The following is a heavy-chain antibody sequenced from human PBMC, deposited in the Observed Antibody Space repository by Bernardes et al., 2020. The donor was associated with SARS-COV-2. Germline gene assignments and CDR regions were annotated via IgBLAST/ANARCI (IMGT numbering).Heavy chain of an antibody. CDR1: GFTFTTYS. J-gene: IGHJ4*02. Sequence: GGSLRLSCATSGFTFTTYSMTWVRKAPGKGLEWVATINQDASEKHYVDSVKGGFTISQDNAKNSLSLQMNSLRAEDTAVYYCSRDFDGYWCQGTLVTVSS. CDR3: SRDFDGY. D-gene: IGHD2-8*01. CDR2: INQDASEK. V-gene: IGHV3-7*01.